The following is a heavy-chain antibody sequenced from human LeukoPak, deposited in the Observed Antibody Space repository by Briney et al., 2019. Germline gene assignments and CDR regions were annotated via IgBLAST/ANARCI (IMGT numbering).Heavy chain of an antibody. CDR1: GFTFSDFY. CDR2: INKDGSEE. V-gene: IGHV3-7*03. CDR3: ARWPHCQDF. Sequence: GGSLRLSCAASGFTFSDFYMSWVRQAPGKGLEWVANINKDGSEETYVDSVKGRFTISRDNAKNSLYLQMSSLRADDTAVYYCARWPHCQDFWGRGTRVTVSS. J-gene: IGHJ4*02.